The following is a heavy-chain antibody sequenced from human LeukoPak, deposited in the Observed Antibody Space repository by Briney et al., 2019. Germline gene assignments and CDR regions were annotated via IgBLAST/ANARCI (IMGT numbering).Heavy chain of an antibody. CDR3: ATIHSFWTPEYYFDY. CDR1: GYTFASYG. D-gene: IGHD3/OR15-3a*01. CDR2: INAYNGNT. V-gene: IGHV1-18*01. Sequence: VASVKVSCKASGYTFASYGITWVRQASGQGLEWMGGINAYNGNTIYAQKLQGRVTITADTSTDTAYMELSSLRSEDTAVYYCATIHSFWTPEYYFDYWGQGTLVTVSS. J-gene: IGHJ4*02.